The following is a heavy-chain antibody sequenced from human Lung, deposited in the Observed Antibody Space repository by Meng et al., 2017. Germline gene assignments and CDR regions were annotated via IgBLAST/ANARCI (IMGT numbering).Heavy chain of an antibody. CDR3: ARGPTTMAHDFDY. J-gene: IGHJ4*02. Sequence: QGLVQAWGAGLLKPSETLSLTCVVSGGSFSDYYWSWIRQPPGKGLEWIGEINHSGSTNYNPSLESRATISVDTSQNNLSLKLSSVTAADSAVYYCARGPTTMAHDFDYWGQGTLVTVSS. CDR2: INHSGST. V-gene: IGHV4-34*01. CDR1: GGSFSDYY. D-gene: IGHD4-11*01.